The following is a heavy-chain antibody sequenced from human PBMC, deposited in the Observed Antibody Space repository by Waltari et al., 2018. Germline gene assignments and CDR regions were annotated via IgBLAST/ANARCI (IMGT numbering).Heavy chain of an antibody. Sequence: QITLKESGPTLVKPTQTLTLTCTFSGFSLSTSGVGVGWIRQPPGKALEWLALIYWNDDKRYSPSLKSRLTITKDTSKNQVVLTMTNMDPVDTATYYCAHRGWSGYYTTNWFDPWGQGTLVIVSS. V-gene: IGHV2-5*01. CDR1: GFSLSTSGVG. CDR3: AHRGWSGYYTTNWFDP. J-gene: IGHJ5*02. D-gene: IGHD3-3*01. CDR2: IYWNDDK.